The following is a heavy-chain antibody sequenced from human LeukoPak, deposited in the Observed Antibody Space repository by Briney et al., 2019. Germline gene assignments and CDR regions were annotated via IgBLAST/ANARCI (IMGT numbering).Heavy chain of an antibody. CDR1: GGSISSYY. CDR3: ATSKLQLFPFDY. J-gene: IGHJ4*02. D-gene: IGHD3-10*01. V-gene: IGHV4-59*08. Sequence: SETLSLTCAVSGGSISSYYWSWIRQPPGKGLEWIGNIYYRGGTNYNPSLKSRLTISVDTSKNQFSLKLSSVTAADTAVYYCATSKLQLFPFDYWGQGTLVTVSS. CDR2: IYYRGGT.